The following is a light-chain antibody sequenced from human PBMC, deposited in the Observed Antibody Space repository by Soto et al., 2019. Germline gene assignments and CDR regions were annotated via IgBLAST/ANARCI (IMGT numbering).Light chain of an antibody. CDR1: ESISSW. J-gene: IGKJ1*01. CDR3: QHYNGYFPT. CDR2: RAS. Sequence: DIQITQSPSTLSASVGDRVTITCRASESISSWLAWYQQKPGKAPNLLIYRASTLESGVPSRFSGSGSGTEFTLTISSLQPDDFTTYYCQHYNGYFPTFGQGTKVDIK. V-gene: IGKV1-5*03.